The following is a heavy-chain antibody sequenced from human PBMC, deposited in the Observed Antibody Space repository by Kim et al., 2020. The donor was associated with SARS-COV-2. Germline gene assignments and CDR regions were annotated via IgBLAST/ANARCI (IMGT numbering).Heavy chain of an antibody. Sequence: VKGRVTISRENSKNTLYLQMNSRRAEETGVYYCAKEDRDGYKRQYYFDYWGQGTLVTVSS. CDR3: AKEDRDGYKRQYYFDY. J-gene: IGHJ4*02. V-gene: IGHV3-30*02. D-gene: IGHD5-12*01.